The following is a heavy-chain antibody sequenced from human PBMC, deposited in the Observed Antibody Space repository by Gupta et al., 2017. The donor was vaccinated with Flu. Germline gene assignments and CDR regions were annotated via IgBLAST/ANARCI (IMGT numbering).Heavy chain of an antibody. J-gene: IGHJ3*02. Sequence: QVQLQESGPGLVKPSQTLSLTCTVSGGSISSGGYYWSWIRQHPGKGLEWIGYIYYSGSTYYNPSLKSRVTISVDTSKNQFSLKLSSVTAADTAVYYCAREDANEPDDAFDIWGQGTMVTVSS. CDR3: AREDANEPDDAFDI. V-gene: IGHV4-31*03. CDR1: GGSISSGGYY. CDR2: IYYSGST.